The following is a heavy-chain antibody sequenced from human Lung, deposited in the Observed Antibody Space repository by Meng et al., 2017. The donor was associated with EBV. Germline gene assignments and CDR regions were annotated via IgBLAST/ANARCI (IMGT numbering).Heavy chain of an antibody. D-gene: IGHD2-21*02. Sequence: VQGSSPGLVKPSETLSLTCSVSGDSVTNKNKYWGWIRQPPGKGLEWIGNIYYSGRTNYNPSLTSRVAISVDTSKNQFSLRLNSVTAADSAIYSCARGDLDGDCYYCLDFWGQGALVTVSS. CDR1: GDSVTNKNKY. CDR3: ARGDLDGDCYYCLDF. CDR2: IYYSGRT. J-gene: IGHJ4*02. V-gene: IGHV4-39*07.